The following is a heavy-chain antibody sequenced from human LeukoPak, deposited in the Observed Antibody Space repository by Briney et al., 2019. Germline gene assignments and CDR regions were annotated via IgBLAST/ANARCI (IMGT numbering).Heavy chain of an antibody. D-gene: IGHD6-13*01. CDR2: ISSSSSYI. V-gene: IGHV3-21*04. Sequence: GGSLRLSCEASGFTFSNYEMNWVRQAPGKGLEWVSCISSSSSYIYYADSVKGRFSISRDNAKNSLYLQMNSLRAEDTAVYYCAKSSSWYGRYFQHWGQGTLVTVSS. CDR1: GFTFSNYE. J-gene: IGHJ1*01. CDR3: AKSSSWYGRYFQH.